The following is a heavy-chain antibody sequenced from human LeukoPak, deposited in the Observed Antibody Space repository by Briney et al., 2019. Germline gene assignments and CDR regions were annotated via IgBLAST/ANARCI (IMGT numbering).Heavy chain of an antibody. CDR3: ARVPYSSSWYNWFDP. CDR1: GFSFSSCS. J-gene: IGHJ5*02. D-gene: IGHD6-13*01. CDR2: ISSSSSYI. Sequence: PGGSLRLSCAASGFSFSSCSMNWVRQAPGKGLEWVSSISSSSSYIYYADSVKGRFTISRDNAKNSLYLQMNSLRAEDTAVYYCARVPYSSSWYNWFDPWGQGTLVTVSS. V-gene: IGHV3-21*01.